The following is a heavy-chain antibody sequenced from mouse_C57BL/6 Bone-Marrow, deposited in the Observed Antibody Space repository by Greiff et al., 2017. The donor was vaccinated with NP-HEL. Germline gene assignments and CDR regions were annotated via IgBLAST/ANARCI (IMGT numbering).Heavy chain of an antibody. J-gene: IGHJ2*01. CDR1: GYTFTDYY. CDR2: IYPGSGNT. D-gene: IGHD1-1*01. V-gene: IGHV1-76*01. Sequence: QVQLQQSGAELVRPGASVKLSCKASGYTFTDYYINWVKQRPGQGLEWIARIYPGSGNTYYNEKFKGKATLTAEKSSSTAYMQLSSLTSEDSAVYFCARENHYYGSDFDYWGQGTTLTVSS. CDR3: ARENHYYGSDFDY.